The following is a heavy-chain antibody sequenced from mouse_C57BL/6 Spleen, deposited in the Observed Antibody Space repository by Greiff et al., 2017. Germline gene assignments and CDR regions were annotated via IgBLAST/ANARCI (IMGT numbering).Heavy chain of an antibody. V-gene: IGHV1-69*01. J-gene: IGHJ4*01. CDR2: IDPSDSYT. CDR1: GYTFTSYW. D-gene: IGHD4-1*01. CDR3: ARRLTGKFYAMDY. Sequence: QVQLKQPGAELVMPGASVKLSCKASGYTFTSYWMHWVKQRPGQGLEWIGEIDPSDSYTNYNQKFKGKSTLTVDKSSSTAYMQLSSLTSEDSAVYYCARRLTGKFYAMDYWGQGTSVTVSS.